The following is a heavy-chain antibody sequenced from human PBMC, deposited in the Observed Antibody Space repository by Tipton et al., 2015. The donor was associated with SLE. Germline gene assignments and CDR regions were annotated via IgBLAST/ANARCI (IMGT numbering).Heavy chain of an antibody. CDR3: AASDGSSWFDY. V-gene: IGHV3-66*02. CDR2: FYAGGAT. Sequence: SLRLSCAASEFTVSNNYVSWVRQAPGKGLEWVSIFYAGGATYYANSVKGRFTISRDNPGNTVYLQMNSLRPEDTALYYCAASDGSSWFDYWGQGTRVAVSS. D-gene: IGHD6-13*01. J-gene: IGHJ5*01. CDR1: EFTVSNNY.